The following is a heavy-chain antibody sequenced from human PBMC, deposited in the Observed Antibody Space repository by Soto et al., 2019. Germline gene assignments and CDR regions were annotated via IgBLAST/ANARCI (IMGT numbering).Heavy chain of an antibody. CDR2: ISGTGVTT. V-gene: IGHV3-23*02. CDR1: GFTFSNYA. D-gene: IGHD1-1*01. J-gene: IGHJ3*02. CDR3: TKDRDDIGMGDACES. Sequence: EMQLLESGGDLVQPGGSLRLSCAASGFTFSNYAMTWVRPAPGKGLKYVSGISGTGVTTYQGDSMKGRFTISRDNSKTTLYLQLDVLRAEYMAIDYCTKDRDDIGMGDACESWGKGKMVTVSS.